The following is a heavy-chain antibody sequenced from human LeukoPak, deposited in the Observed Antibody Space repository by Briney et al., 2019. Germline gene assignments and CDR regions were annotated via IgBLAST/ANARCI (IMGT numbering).Heavy chain of an antibody. Sequence: PGGSLRLSREASGFTFSNYWMSWIRQAPGKGLEWVANIKQDGSEKFYVDSVKGRFTISRDNAKKSLYLQMNNLRAEDTAVYYCARQGVVPENFDYWGQGTLVTVSS. D-gene: IGHD2-2*01. J-gene: IGHJ4*02. V-gene: IGHV3-7*01. CDR3: ARQGVVPENFDY. CDR1: GFTFSNYW. CDR2: IKQDGSEK.